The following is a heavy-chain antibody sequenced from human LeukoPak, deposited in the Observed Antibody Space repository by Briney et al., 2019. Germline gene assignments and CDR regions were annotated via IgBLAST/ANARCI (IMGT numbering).Heavy chain of an antibody. Sequence: SETLSLTCGVNGGSFSGYYWNWIRQTPGKGLEWIGEINHSGSTNYNPSLKRRVTISVDTSQKQFSLRLTSVTAADTAVYYCARVTGYMIEDYFDYWGQGTLVTVSS. D-gene: IGHD3-22*01. V-gene: IGHV4-34*01. CDR1: GGSFSGYY. J-gene: IGHJ4*02. CDR2: INHSGST. CDR3: ARVTGYMIEDYFDY.